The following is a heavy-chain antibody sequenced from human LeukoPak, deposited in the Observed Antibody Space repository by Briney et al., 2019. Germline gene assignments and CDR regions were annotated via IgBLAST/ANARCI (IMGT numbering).Heavy chain of an antibody. Sequence: GASVKVSCKASGYTFTGYYMHWVRQAPGQGLEWMGWINPNSGGTDYAQKFQGRVTMTRDTSISTAYMELRSLRSDDTAVYYCATHPMTTVTTFDYWGQGTLVTVSS. V-gene: IGHV1-2*02. J-gene: IGHJ4*02. CDR3: ATHPMTTVTTFDY. CDR2: INPNSGGT. CDR1: GYTFTGYY. D-gene: IGHD4-11*01.